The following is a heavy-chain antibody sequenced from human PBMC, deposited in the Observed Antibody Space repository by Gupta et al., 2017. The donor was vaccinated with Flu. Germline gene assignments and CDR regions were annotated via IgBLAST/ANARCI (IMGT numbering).Heavy chain of an antibody. CDR3: ARDQDILTVTTTFAFDI. CDR1: VFTFSSYS. D-gene: IGHD4-17*01. J-gene: IGHJ3*02. CDR2: ISSSSSYI. V-gene: IGHV3-21*01. Sequence: GSLRLSCAASVFTFSSYSMNWVRQAPGKGLEWVSSISSSSSYIYYADSVKGRFTISRDNAKNSLYLQMNSLRAEDTAVYYCARDQDILTVTTTFAFDIWGQGTMVTVSS.